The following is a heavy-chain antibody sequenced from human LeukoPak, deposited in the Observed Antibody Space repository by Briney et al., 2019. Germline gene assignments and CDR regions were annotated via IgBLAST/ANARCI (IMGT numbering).Heavy chain of an antibody. D-gene: IGHD6-19*01. J-gene: IGHJ4*02. CDR2: IYYSGST. V-gene: IGHV4-59*01. Sequence: SETLSLTCTVSGGSISSYYWSWIRQPPGKGLEWIGYIYYSGSTNYNPSLKSRVTISVDTSKNQFSLKLSSVTAADTAVYYCAREQGVAGTGTFDYWGQGTLVTVSS. CDR3: AREQGVAGTGTFDY. CDR1: GGSISSYY.